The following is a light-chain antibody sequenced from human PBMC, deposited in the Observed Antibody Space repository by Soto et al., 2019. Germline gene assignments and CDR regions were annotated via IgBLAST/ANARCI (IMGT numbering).Light chain of an antibody. V-gene: IGKV3D-15*01. CDR2: GAS. CDR1: QSVSSD. Sequence: EIVMTQSPATLSVSPGERATLSCRASQSVSSDLAWYHQKVGQTPRLLIHGASTRATGIAARFSGSGSGTEFTLTISSLQSEDFAVYYCQQYSIWRTFGQGTKVDIK. J-gene: IGKJ1*01. CDR3: QQYSIWRT.